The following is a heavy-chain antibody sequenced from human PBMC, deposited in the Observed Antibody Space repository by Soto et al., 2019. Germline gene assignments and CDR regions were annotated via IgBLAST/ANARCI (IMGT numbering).Heavy chain of an antibody. Sequence: GASVKVSSKASGYTFTNYGITCVRQAPGQGLEWMGWIGAYNGNTHYTERLQGRVTMTTDTSTSTAYMELRGLRSDDSAVYYCARVRQLVAYFYYYMDVWGNGTTVTLSS. CDR2: IGAYNGNT. CDR3: ARVRQLVAYFYYYMDV. J-gene: IGHJ6*03. D-gene: IGHD6-6*01. V-gene: IGHV1-18*01. CDR1: GYTFTNYG.